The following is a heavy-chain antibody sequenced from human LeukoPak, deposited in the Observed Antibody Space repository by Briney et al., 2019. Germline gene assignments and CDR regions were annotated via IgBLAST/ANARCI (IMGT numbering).Heavy chain of an antibody. CDR1: GFTFSSYE. CDR3: ARGRWVSSCYFEDY. CDR2: ISNSGTTI. D-gene: IGHD3-22*01. Sequence: PGRSLRLSCAVSGFTFSSYEINWVRQAPGKGLEWISYISNSGTTIKYADSVKGRFTIARDNAKNTLYLQMNGLRAEDTALYYGARGRWVSSCYFEDYWGQGTMVTVSS. V-gene: IGHV3-48*03. J-gene: IGHJ4*02.